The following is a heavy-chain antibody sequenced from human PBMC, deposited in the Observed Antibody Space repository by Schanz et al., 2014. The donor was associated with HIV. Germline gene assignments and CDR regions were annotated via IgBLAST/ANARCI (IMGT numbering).Heavy chain of an antibody. CDR3: YGDSSGY. Sequence: EVQLLESGGGLVQPGGSPRLSCTTSGFTFSDYAMSWVRQAPGKGLEWLSAISVSGASTYYADSVKGRFTISRDNSKNTLYLQMNSLRAEDTAVYYCYGDSSGYWGQGTLVTVSS. CDR2: ISVSGAST. D-gene: IGHD4-17*01. J-gene: IGHJ4*02. V-gene: IGHV3-23*01. CDR1: GFTFSDYA.